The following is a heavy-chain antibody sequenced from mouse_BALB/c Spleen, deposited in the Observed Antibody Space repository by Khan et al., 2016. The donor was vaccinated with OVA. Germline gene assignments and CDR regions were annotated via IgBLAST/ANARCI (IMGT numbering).Heavy chain of an antibody. Sequence: QIQLVQSGPELKKPGETVKISCKASGHTFTNFGMNWVKQAPGKGLKWMGWINTYTGEPTYADDFNGRFAFSLEASASTAYLQINNLTTEDTATYFGARHPYFCDAMDNWGQGTSGTVAA. CDR2: INTYTGEP. V-gene: IGHV9-3-1*01. D-gene: IGHD2-10*01. CDR3: ARHPYFCDAMDN. CDR1: GHTFTNFG. J-gene: IGHJ4*01.